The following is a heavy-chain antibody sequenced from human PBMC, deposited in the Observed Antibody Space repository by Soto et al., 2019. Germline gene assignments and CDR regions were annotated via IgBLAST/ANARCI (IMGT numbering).Heavy chain of an antibody. CDR1: GYTFTSYG. V-gene: IGHV1-18*01. D-gene: IGHD2-2*01. CDR2: ISAYNGNT. Sequence: QVQLVQSGAEVKKPGASVKVSCKASGYTFTSYGISWVRQAPGQGLEWMGWISAYNGNTNYAQKLQGRVTMTTETSTRTAYMEQRGLGSDDTAVYYCARVYCISTSGLDAFDIWGQGTMVTVSS. J-gene: IGHJ3*02. CDR3: ARVYCISTSGLDAFDI.